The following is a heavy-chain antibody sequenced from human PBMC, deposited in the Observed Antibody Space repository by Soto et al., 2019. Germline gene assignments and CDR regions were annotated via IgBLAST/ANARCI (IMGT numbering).Heavy chain of an antibody. V-gene: IGHV3-23*01. CDR2: ISGSGGST. Sequence: EVQLLESGGGLVQPGGSLRLSCAASGFTFSSYAMSWVRQAPGKGLEWVSAISGSGGSTYYADSVKGRFTISRDNSKNTLYLQMNSLRAEDTAVYYCAKYIVGATFYYYYGMDVWGQGTTVTVSS. CDR3: AKYIVGATFYYYYGMDV. J-gene: IGHJ6*02. D-gene: IGHD1-26*01. CDR1: GFTFSSYA.